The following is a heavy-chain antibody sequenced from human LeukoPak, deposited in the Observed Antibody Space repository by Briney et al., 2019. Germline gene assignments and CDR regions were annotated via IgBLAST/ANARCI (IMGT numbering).Heavy chain of an antibody. CDR1: GFTFSSYA. V-gene: IGHV3-23*01. Sequence: PGGSLRLSCAASGFTFSSYAMGWVRQAPGKGLEWVSVISGSGGTTYYRDSVKGRFTVSRDNSKNTVYLQMNSLGAEDTALYYCANETSCCVSGWYSLGDYWGQGALVTVSS. D-gene: IGHD6-19*01. CDR2: ISGSGGTT. J-gene: IGHJ4*02. CDR3: ANETSCCVSGWYSLGDY.